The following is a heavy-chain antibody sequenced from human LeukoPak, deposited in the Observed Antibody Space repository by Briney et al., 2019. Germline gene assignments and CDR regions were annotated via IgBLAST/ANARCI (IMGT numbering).Heavy chain of an antibody. CDR1: GGSISAGSYY. CDR2: AYYSETT. D-gene: IGHD6-6*01. V-gene: IGHV4-39*02. J-gene: IGHJ4*02. CDR3: AREVAAPLTGDY. Sequence: SETLSLTCTVSGGSISAGSYYWGWIRQPPGKGLEWIGSAYYSETTYYNPSLKSRVTISGDTSNSQFSLKMRSVTAADTAVYYCAREVAAPLTGDYWGQGTLVTVSS.